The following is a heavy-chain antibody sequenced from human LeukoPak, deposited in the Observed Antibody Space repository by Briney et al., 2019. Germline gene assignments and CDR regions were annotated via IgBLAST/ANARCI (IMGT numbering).Heavy chain of an antibody. J-gene: IGHJ4*02. CDR1: GYTFAGYY. CDR3: ARDVSDYHILTAYTSDMAY. CDR2: INPNSGGT. D-gene: IGHD3-9*01. V-gene: IGHV1-2*02. Sequence: ASVKVSCKASGYTFAGYYMHWVRQAPGQGLEWMGWINPNSGGTNYAQKFQGRVTMTRDTSISTAYMELSRLRSDDTAVYYCARDVSDYHILTAYTSDMAYWGQGTLVTVSS.